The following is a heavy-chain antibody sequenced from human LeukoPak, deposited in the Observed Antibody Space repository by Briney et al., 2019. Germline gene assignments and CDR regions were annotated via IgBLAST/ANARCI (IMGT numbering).Heavy chain of an antibody. CDR3: ARAPSSSSNWFDP. CDR2: IWYDGSNK. D-gene: IGHD6-13*01. J-gene: IGHJ5*02. V-gene: IGHV3-33*01. Sequence: GGSLRLSCAASGFTFSSCGMYWVRQAPGKGLEWVAVIWYDGSNKYYADSVKGRFTISRDNSKNTLYLQMNSLRAEDTAVYYCARAPSSSSNWFDPWGQGTLVTVSS. CDR1: GFTFSSCG.